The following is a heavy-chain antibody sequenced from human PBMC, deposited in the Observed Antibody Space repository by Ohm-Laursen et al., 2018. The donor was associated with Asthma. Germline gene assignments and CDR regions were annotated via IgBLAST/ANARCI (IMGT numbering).Heavy chain of an antibody. CDR3: ARDDGSYYYYGMDV. CDR2: IWYDGSNK. J-gene: IGHJ6*02. CDR1: GFTFSSYG. D-gene: IGHD3-10*01. V-gene: IGHV3-33*01. Sequence: SLRLSCTASGFTFSSYGMHWVRQAPGKGLEWVAVIWYDGSNKYYADSVKGRFTISRDNSKNTLYLQMSSLRAEDTAVYYCARDDGSYYYYGMDVWGQGTTVTVSS.